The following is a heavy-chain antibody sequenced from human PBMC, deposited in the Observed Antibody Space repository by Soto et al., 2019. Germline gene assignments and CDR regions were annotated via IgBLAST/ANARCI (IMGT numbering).Heavy chain of an antibody. D-gene: IGHD6-13*01. CDR1: GGSFRDFY. CDR3: GGIAVAD. CDR2: INHSGST. Sequence: QVQLQQWGAGLLKPSETLSLTCAVYGGSFRDFYWSWIRQPPGKGLEWIGEINHSGSTNYNPALKRRATISVDTSKNQFALKLTSVTAADTAVYYCGGIAVADWGQGTLVTVSS. V-gene: IGHV4-34*01. J-gene: IGHJ1*01.